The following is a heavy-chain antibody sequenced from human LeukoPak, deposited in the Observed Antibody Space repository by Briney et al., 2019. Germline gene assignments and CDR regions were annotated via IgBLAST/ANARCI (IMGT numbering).Heavy chain of an antibody. CDR3: ARYDFRSGFY. D-gene: IGHD3-3*01. J-gene: IGHJ4*02. Sequence: PSEALSLTCTVSGGSISSGGYYWSWIRQPPGKGLEWIGYIYHSGSTYYNPSLKSRVTISVDRSKNQFSLKLSSVTAADTAVYYCARYDFRSGFYWGQGTLVTVSS. CDR2: IYHSGST. V-gene: IGHV4-30-2*01. CDR1: GGSISSGGYY.